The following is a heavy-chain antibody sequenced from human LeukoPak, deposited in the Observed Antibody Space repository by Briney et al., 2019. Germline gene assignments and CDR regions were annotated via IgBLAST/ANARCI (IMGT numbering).Heavy chain of an antibody. J-gene: IGHJ6*02. V-gene: IGHV1-18*01. CDR3: ARDPYFYDSSGYYLYHYYYGMDV. D-gene: IGHD3-22*01. CDR2: ISVYNGKT. Sequence: WASVTVSFKASGYTFTSYGVTWVRQAPGQGLEWMGWISVYNGKTNYAQKLQGRVTMTTDISTSTAYMELRSLRSDDTAVYYCARDPYFYDSSGYYLYHYYYGMDVWGQGTTVTVSS. CDR1: GYTFTSYG.